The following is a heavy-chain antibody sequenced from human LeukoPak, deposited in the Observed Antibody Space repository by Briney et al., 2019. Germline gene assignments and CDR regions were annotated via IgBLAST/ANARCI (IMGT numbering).Heavy chain of an antibody. CDR3: AKEEAHTYYYDSSGYCTYYYYGMDV. V-gene: IGHV3-23*01. Sequence: GGSLRLSCAASGFTFSSYAMSWVRQAPGKGLEWVSAISGSGGSTYYADSVKGRFTISRDNSKNTLYLQMNSLRAEDTAVYYCAKEEAHTYYYDSSGYCTYYYYGMDVWGQGTTVTVSS. J-gene: IGHJ6*02. D-gene: IGHD3-22*01. CDR1: GFTFSSYA. CDR2: ISGSGGST.